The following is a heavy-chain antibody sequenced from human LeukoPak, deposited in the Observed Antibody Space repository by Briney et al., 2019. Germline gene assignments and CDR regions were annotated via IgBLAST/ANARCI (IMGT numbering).Heavy chain of an antibody. V-gene: IGHV3-20*04. CDR2: INWNGGST. D-gene: IGHD3-10*01. CDR3: AKDFFGSGSLLYYFDY. CDR1: GFTFDDYG. J-gene: IGHJ4*02. Sequence: GGSLRLSCAASGFTFDDYGMSWVRQAPGKGLEWVSGINWNGGSTGYADSVKGRFTISRDNAKNSLYLQMNSLRAEDTALYYCAKDFFGSGSLLYYFDYWGQGTLVTVSS.